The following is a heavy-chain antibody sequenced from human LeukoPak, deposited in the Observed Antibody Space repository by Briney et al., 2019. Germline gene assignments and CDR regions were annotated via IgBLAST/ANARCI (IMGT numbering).Heavy chain of an antibody. CDR2: IDPIDSLT. CDR1: GYRFTTYW. V-gene: IGHV5-10-1*01. CDR3: ARQTGVQYEDY. D-gene: IGHD2-8*01. Sequence: PGESLRISCKGSGYRFTTYWITWAGQMPGKGLEWMGKIDPIDSLTHFRPPFQGHVTISADKSNSTAYLQWSSLKASDTAMYYCARQTGVQYEDYWGQGILVTVP. J-gene: IGHJ4*02.